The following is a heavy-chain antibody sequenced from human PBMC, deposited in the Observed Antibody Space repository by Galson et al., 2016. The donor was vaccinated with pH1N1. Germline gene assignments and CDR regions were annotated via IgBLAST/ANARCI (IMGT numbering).Heavy chain of an antibody. D-gene: IGHD4-17*01. CDR1: GFTFVGFT. Sequence: SLRLSCAASGFTFVGFTMNWVRQTPGKGLEWVSCISGGSRVISYADSVKGRLTISRDNAQRSVYLQINSLRLEDTAVYHCARLAYGDSFDSWGRGTLVAVSS. CDR2: ISGGSRVI. V-gene: IGHV3-48*04. CDR3: ARLAYGDSFDS. J-gene: IGHJ4*02.